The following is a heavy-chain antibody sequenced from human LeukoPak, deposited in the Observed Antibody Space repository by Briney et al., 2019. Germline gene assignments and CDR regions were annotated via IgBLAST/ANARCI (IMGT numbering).Heavy chain of an antibody. Sequence: PGGSLRLSCAASGFTFSSYAMHWVRQAPGKGLEWVAVISYDGSNKYYADSVKGRFTISRDNSKNTLYLQMNSLRAEDTAVYYCANIAGDWGKGGFDYWGQGTLVTVSS. CDR1: GFTFSSYA. CDR2: ISYDGSNK. V-gene: IGHV3-30-3*01. CDR3: ANIAGDWGKGGFDY. J-gene: IGHJ4*02. D-gene: IGHD2-21*02.